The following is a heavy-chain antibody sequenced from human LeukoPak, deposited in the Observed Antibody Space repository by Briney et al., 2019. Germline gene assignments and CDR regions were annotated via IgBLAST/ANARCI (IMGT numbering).Heavy chain of an antibody. CDR3: ARDPSVSLVVAIPDY. D-gene: IGHD2-21*01. V-gene: IGHV1-2*02. J-gene: IGHJ4*02. CDR1: GYTFSDYY. Sequence: ASVKLSCEASGYTFSDYYMHWVRQAPGQGLEWMGWINANSGGTNYAQEFQGRVTMTRDTSISTAYMELTRLTYDDTAVYYCARDPSVSLVVAIPDYGGQGTLVTVSS. CDR2: INANSGGT.